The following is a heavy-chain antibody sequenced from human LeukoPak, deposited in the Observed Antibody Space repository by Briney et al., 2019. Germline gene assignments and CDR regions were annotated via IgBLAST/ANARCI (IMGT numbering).Heavy chain of an antibody. Sequence: SETQSLTCTVSGGSISSSSYYWGWIRQPPGKGLEWIGSIYYSGSTYYNPSLKSRVTISVDTSKNQFSLKLSSVTAADTAVYYCARVFADLPAAMPGYYYYGMDVWGQGTTVTVSS. V-gene: IGHV4-39*07. D-gene: IGHD2-2*01. CDR3: ARVFADLPAAMPGYYYYGMDV. J-gene: IGHJ6*02. CDR1: GGSISSSSYY. CDR2: IYYSGST.